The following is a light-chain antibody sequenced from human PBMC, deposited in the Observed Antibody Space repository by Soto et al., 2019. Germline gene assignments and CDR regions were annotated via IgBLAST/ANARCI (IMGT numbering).Light chain of an antibody. Sequence: QSALTQPASVSGSPGQSITISCTGTSSDVAGYKYVSWYQQHPGKAPKLIIYEASNRPSGISDRFSGSKSGNTVSLTITGLQTEDEADYYCGSYTSSSTWVFGGGTKLIVL. CDR3: GSYTSSSTWV. CDR1: SSDVAGYKY. J-gene: IGLJ3*02. V-gene: IGLV2-14*01. CDR2: EAS.